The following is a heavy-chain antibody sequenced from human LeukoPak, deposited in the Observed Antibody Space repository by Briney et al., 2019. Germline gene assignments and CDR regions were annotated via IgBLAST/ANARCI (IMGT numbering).Heavy chain of an antibody. CDR3: ARRYDFWSGYVTNDAFDI. V-gene: IGHV4-39*01. CDR1: GGSISSSSYY. D-gene: IGHD3-3*01. Sequence: SETLSLTCTVSGGSISSSSYYWGWIRQPPGKVLEWNGNSYYSGSTYYNPSRNSLVTISVDTTKNQFTLSLRSVTAADTAVYYCARRYDFWSGYVTNDAFDIWGQGTMVTVSS. CDR2: SYYSGST. J-gene: IGHJ3*02.